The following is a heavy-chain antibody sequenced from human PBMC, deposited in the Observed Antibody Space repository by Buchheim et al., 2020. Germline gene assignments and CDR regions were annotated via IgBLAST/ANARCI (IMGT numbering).Heavy chain of an antibody. CDR1: GFTFSSYW. D-gene: IGHD1-1*01. Sequence: EVQLVESGGGLVQPGGSLRLSCAACGFTFSSYWMSWVRQAPGKGLEWVANIKQDGSEKYYVDSVKGRFTISRDNAKNSLYLQMNSLRAEDTAVYYCARDYNWNDGRGFDYWGQGTL. CDR3: ARDYNWNDGRGFDY. V-gene: IGHV3-7*01. J-gene: IGHJ4*02. CDR2: IKQDGSEK.